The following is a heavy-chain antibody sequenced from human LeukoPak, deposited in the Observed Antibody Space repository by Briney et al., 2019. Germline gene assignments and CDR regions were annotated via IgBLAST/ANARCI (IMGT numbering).Heavy chain of an antibody. CDR3: ARASGGIAARRFDY. CDR2: IYYSGST. D-gene: IGHD6-6*01. Sequence: SETLSLTCTVSGGSISSYYWSWIRQPPGKGLEWIGYIYYSGSTNYNPSLKSRVTISVDTSKNQFSLKLSSVTAADTAVYYCARASGGIAARRFDYWGQGTLVTVSS. J-gene: IGHJ4*02. V-gene: IGHV4-59*08. CDR1: GGSISSYY.